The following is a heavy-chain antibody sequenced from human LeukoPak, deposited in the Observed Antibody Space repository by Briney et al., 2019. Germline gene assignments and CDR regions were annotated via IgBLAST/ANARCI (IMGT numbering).Heavy chain of an antibody. CDR2: IKQEGSER. D-gene: IGHD3-3*01. J-gene: IGHJ4*02. CDR3: ARVSGEITIFGVVVKDFDC. Sequence: PGGSLRLSCAASGFNFRTYWMSWVRQAPGKGLEWVANIKQEGSERYYVDSVKGRFTISRDNAKNSVFLQMNSLRAEDAAVYYCARVSGEITIFGVVVKDFDCWGQGTLVTVSS. V-gene: IGHV3-7*01. CDR1: GFNFRTYW.